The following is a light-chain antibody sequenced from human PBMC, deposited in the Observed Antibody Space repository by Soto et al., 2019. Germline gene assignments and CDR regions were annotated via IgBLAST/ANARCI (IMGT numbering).Light chain of an antibody. CDR2: KVS. CDR3: QEYYTYPWT. CDR1: QSISSW. J-gene: IGKJ5*01. V-gene: IGKV1-5*03. Sequence: ASIGDRVTITCRASQSISSWLAGYQQKPGKAPKFLIHKVSTLVSGVPSRFSGSGSGTEFTLTISSLQPDDFATYFCQEYYTYPWTFGQGTRLEIK.